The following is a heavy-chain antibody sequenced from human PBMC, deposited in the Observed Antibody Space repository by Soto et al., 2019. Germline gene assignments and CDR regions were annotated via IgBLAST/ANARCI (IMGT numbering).Heavy chain of an antibody. Sequence: GGSLRLSCAASGFTFSSYAMHWVRQAPGKGLEWVAVISYDGSNKYYADSVKGRFTISRDNSKNTLYLQMNSLRAEDTAVYYCAREGLHEILDYWGQGTLVTVSS. CDR1: GFTFSSYA. CDR2: ISYDGSNK. CDR3: AREGLHEILDY. V-gene: IGHV3-30-3*01. D-gene: IGHD4-4*01. J-gene: IGHJ4*02.